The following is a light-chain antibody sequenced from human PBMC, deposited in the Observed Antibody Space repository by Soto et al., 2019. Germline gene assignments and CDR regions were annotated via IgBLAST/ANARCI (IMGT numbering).Light chain of an antibody. V-gene: IGKV3-15*01. Sequence: IVVPRSPATLTLSPAERVTLNCRASQSVTSNLAWYQHKPGQSPRLLIYRASARATGVPDRFSGSWSGTEFTLTISSLQSEDFAVYYCQQYNNWAPVTDGQGTRLEIK. CDR1: QSVTSN. CDR3: QQYNNWAPVT. CDR2: RAS. J-gene: IGKJ5*01.